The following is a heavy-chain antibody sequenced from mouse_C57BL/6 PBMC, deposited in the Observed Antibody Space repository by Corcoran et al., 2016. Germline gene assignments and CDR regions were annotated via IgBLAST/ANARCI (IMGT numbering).Heavy chain of an antibody. CDR3: AIYYYGSSYWYFDV. CDR2: INTYSGVP. J-gene: IGHJ1*03. V-gene: IGHV9-3*01. Sequence: QIQLVQSGPALKKPGETVKISCKASGYTFTTYGMSWVKQAPGKGLKWMGWINTYSGVPTYADDFKGRFAFSLETSASTAYLQINNLKNEDTATYCCAIYYYGSSYWYFDVWGTGTTVTVSS. D-gene: IGHD1-1*01. CDR1: GYTFTTYG.